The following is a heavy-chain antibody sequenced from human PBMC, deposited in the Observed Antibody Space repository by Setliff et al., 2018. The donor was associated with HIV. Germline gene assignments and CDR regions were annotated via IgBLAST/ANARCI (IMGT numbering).Heavy chain of an antibody. V-gene: IGHV4-39*01. D-gene: IGHD3-22*01. CDR2: IYYTGTT. J-gene: IGHJ4*02. Sequence: SSETLSLTCTVSGGSISSRSNYWGWIRQPPGKGLEWIGTIYYTGTTYYNQSLQSRVTLSVDTSKNQFSLKLSSVTAADTAFYYCAKPYYDISGYYFYYFDYWGQGTLVTVSS. CDR1: GGSISSRSNY. CDR3: AKPYYDISGYYFYYFDY.